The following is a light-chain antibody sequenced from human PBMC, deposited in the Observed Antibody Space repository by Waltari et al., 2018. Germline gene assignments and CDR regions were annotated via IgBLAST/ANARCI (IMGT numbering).Light chain of an antibody. CDR2: DVN. CDR1: NSDIGAYNY. CDR3: SSYAGGSLFV. J-gene: IGLJ1*01. V-gene: IGLV2-11*01. Sequence: SALTQPRSVSGSPGQSVTISCTGSNSDIGAYNYVSWYQQHPGRAPKLMIYDVNKRPPGVPRRVSGSKSGNTASLTISGRQAEDETDYYCSSYAGGSLFVFGDGTKVTVL.